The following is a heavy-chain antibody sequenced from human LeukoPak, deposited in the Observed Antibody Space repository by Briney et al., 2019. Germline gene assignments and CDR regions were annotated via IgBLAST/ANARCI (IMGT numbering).Heavy chain of an antibody. CDR1: GFTFNNYA. Sequence: GGSLRLSCAASGFTFNNYAMSWVRQAPGKGLEWVSVITGSGGSTYYADSVKGRFTISRDNSKNTLYLQMNSLRAEETAVYYCAKDRGVIVPAGMATWGQGTLVTLSS. CDR2: ITGSGGST. D-gene: IGHD2-2*01. CDR3: AKDRGVIVPAGMAT. V-gene: IGHV3-23*01. J-gene: IGHJ5*02.